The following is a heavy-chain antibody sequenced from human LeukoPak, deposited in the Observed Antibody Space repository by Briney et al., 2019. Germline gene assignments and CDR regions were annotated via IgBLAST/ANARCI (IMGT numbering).Heavy chain of an antibody. CDR2: IRSKANSYAT. CDR3: TRQFIAARPVYYYYYMDV. J-gene: IGHJ6*03. CDR1: GFTFSSYA. Sequence: GGSLRLSCAASGFTFSSYAMSWFRQASGKGLEWVGRIRSKANSYATAYAASVKGRFTISRDDSKNTAYLQMNSLKTEDTAVYYCTRQFIAARPVYYYYYMDVWGKGTTVTVSS. V-gene: IGHV3-73*01. D-gene: IGHD6-6*01.